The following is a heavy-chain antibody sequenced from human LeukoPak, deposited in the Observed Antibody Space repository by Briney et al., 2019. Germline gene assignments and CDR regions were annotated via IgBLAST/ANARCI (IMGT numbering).Heavy chain of an antibody. V-gene: IGHV4-30-4*08. CDR2: IYYSGST. D-gene: IGHD3-10*01. CDR1: AGSISSGDYY. CDR3: ARGAYYPVFDY. J-gene: IGHJ4*02. Sequence: SQTLSLTCTVSAGSISSGDYYWSWIRQPPGRGVEWIGYIYYSGSTYYIPSLKGRVTISVDKSKNQFYLKLSCLTAADTAVYYCARGAYYPVFDYWGQRTLVTVSS.